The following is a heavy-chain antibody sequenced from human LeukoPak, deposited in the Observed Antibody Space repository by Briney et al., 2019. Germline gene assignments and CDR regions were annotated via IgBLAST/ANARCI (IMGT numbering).Heavy chain of an antibody. D-gene: IGHD3-10*01. J-gene: IGHJ4*02. CDR3: ARERWMVRGVIIDY. V-gene: IGHV3-48*03. CDR1: GFTVSSNY. CDR2: ISSSGSTI. Sequence: GGSLRLSCAASGFTVSSNYMNWVRQAPGKGLEWVSYISSSGSTIYYADSVKGRFTISRDNAKNSLYLQMNSLRAEDTAVYYCARERWMVRGVIIDYWGQGTLVTVSS.